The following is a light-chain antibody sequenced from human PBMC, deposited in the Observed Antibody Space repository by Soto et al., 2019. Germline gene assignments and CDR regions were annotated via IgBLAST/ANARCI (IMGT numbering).Light chain of an antibody. J-gene: IGLJ2*01. CDR1: SSNIGNNY. Sequence: QSVLTQPPSVSAAPGQKVTISCSGSSSNIGNNYVSWYQQLPGTAPKLLIYDNNKRPSGIPDRFSGSKSGTSATLGITGLQTGDEADYYCGTCDSSRSSVFGGGTKLTVL. CDR2: DNN. CDR3: GTCDSSRSSV. V-gene: IGLV1-51*01.